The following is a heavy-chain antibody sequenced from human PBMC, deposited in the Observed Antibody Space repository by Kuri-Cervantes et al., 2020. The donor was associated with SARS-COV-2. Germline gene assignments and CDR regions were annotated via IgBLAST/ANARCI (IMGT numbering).Heavy chain of an antibody. CDR2: ISAYNGNT. V-gene: IGHV1-18*04. J-gene: IGHJ5*02. Sequence: ASVKVSCKTSGYTFINYGINWVRQAPGQGLEWMGWISAYNGNTNYAQKFQGRVTMTTDTSTSTAYMELRSLRSDDTAVYYCARAGSSSWQPNWFDPWGQGTLVTVSS. D-gene: IGHD6-13*01. CDR3: ARAGSSSWQPNWFDP. CDR1: GYTFINYG.